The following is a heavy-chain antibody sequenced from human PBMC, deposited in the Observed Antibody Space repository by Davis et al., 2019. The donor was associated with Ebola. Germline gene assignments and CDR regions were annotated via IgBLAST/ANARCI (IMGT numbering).Heavy chain of an antibody. D-gene: IGHD3-10*01. J-gene: IGHJ3*01. CDR1: GFTFSRYS. Sequence: SLKISCAASGFTFSRYSMHCVHQGPRKRLEWAAVIFQDGTNLYYADSVKGRFTISRDNSKNTLFLEMNSLRVEDTAVYYCARGVLQEQIIWNDVFDLWGQGTMVNVSS. CDR2: IFQDGTNL. CDR3: ARGVLQEQIIWNDVFDL. V-gene: IGHV3-30-3*01.